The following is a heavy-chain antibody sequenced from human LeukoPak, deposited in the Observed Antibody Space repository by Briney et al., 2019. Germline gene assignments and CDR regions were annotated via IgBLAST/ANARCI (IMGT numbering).Heavy chain of an antibody. Sequence: GGSLRLSCAASGFTFDDYAMHWVRHAPGKGLEWVSGISWNSGSIGYADSVKGRFTISRDNAKNSLYLQMNSLRAEDTALYYCAKGGAAVDYWGQGTLVTVSS. CDR2: ISWNSGSI. D-gene: IGHD6-13*01. CDR1: GFTFDDYA. V-gene: IGHV3-9*01. J-gene: IGHJ4*02. CDR3: AKGGAAVDY.